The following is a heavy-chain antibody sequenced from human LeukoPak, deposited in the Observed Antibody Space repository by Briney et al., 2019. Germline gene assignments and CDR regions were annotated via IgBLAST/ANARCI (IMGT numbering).Heavy chain of an antibody. CDR2: INHSGST. CDR3: ARERRITMVRGLLRTPNYFDY. J-gene: IGHJ4*02. D-gene: IGHD3-10*01. V-gene: IGHV4-34*01. Sequence: SETLSLTCAVYGGSFSGYYWSWIRQPPGKGLEWIGEINHSGSTNYNPSLKSRVTISVDTSKNQFSLKLSSVTAADTAVYYCARERRITMVRGLLRTPNYFDYWGQGTLVTVSS. CDR1: GGSFSGYY.